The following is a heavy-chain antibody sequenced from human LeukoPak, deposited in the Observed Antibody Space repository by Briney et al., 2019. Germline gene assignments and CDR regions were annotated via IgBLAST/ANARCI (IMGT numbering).Heavy chain of an antibody. D-gene: IGHD6-19*01. J-gene: IGHJ6*02. Sequence: GRSLRLSCAASGFTFSSYGMHWVRQAPGKGLEWVAVISYDGSNKYCADSVKGRFTISRDNSKNTLYLQMNSLRAEDTAVYYCAKTPVAVAGTHYYYYGMDVWGQGTTVTVSS. CDR1: GFTFSSYG. CDR3: AKTPVAVAGTHYYYYGMDV. CDR2: ISYDGSNK. V-gene: IGHV3-30*18.